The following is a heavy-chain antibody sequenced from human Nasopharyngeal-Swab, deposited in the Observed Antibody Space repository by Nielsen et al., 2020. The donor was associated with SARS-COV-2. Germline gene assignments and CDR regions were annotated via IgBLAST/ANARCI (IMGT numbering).Heavy chain of an antibody. CDR3: ARIRYFDSWSGYYLVDY. CDR1: GFSLSTSGMC. V-gene: IGHV2-26*02. J-gene: IGHJ4*02. D-gene: IGHD3-3*01. CDR2: IFSNDEK. Sequence: SGATLVKPTQTLTLTCTFSGFSLSTSGMCVSWIRQPPGKALEWLADIFSNDEKSYSTSLKSRLSISKDTSKSQVVLSMTNMDPVDTATYHCARIRYFDSWSGYYLVDYWGQGILVTVSS.